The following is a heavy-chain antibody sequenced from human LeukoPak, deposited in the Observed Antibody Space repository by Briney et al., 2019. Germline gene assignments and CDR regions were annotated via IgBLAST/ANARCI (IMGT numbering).Heavy chain of an antibody. CDR1: GFSFSSYW. CDR3: AKDRIEWFGELLSSFDF. Sequence: PGGSLRLSCAASGFSFSSYWMHWVRQAPGKGLVWVSRISSDGSIINYADSVKGRFTISRDNAKNTLYLQMNSLRVEDTAVYYCAKDRIEWFGELLSSFDFWGQGTLVTVSS. CDR2: ISSDGSII. V-gene: IGHV3-74*01. D-gene: IGHD3-10*01. J-gene: IGHJ4*02.